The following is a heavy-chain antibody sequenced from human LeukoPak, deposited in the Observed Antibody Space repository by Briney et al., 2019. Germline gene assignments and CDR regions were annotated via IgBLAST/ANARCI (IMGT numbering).Heavy chain of an antibody. CDR3: AKSKTAVTTGYLDY. V-gene: IGHV1-69*01. D-gene: IGHD4-17*01. CDR2: IIPIFGTA. CDR1: GGTFSSYA. J-gene: IGHJ4*02. Sequence: SVKVSCKASGGTFSSYAISWVRQAPGQGLEWMGGIIPIFGTANYAQKFQGRVTITADESTSTAYMELSSLRSEDTALYYCAKSKTAVTTGYLDYWGQGTLVTVSS.